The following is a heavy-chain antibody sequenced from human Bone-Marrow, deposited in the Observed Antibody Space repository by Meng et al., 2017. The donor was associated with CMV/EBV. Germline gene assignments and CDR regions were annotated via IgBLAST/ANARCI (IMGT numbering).Heavy chain of an antibody. D-gene: IGHD3-3*01. CDR2: IYYSGNT. V-gene: IGHV4-39*07. CDR1: GGSISRSSYY. CDR3: ARGYASGYPF. J-gene: IGHJ1*01. Sequence: SETLSLTCSVSGGSISRSSYYWGWIRQPPGKGLEWIGSIYYSGNTYYNPSLKSRVTISVDTSKNQFSLKLSSVTAADTAVYYCARGYASGYPFWGQGTLVTVSS.